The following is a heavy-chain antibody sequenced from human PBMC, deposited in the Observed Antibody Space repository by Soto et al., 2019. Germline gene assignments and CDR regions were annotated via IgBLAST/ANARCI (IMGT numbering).Heavy chain of an antibody. V-gene: IGHV3-21*01. CDR2: ISSSSSYI. CDR1: GFTFSSYS. D-gene: IGHD3-3*01. CDR3: ASGGLRFLEWLPNYYYGMDV. Sequence: GSLRLSCAASGFTFSSYSMNWVRQAPGKXLEWVSSISSSSSYIYYADSVKGRFTISRDNAKNSLYLQMNSLRAEDTAVYYCASGGLRFLEWLPNYYYGMDVWGQGTTVTVSS. J-gene: IGHJ6*02.